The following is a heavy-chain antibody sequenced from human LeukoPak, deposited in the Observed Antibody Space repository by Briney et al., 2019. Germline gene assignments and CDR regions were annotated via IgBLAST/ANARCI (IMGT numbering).Heavy chain of an antibody. J-gene: IGHJ4*02. D-gene: IGHD6-6*01. Sequence: SETLSLTCTVSGGSISSSSYYWGWIRQPPGKGLEWNGSIYYSGSTYYNPSLKSRVTISVDTSKNQFSLKLSSVTAADTAVYYCARLDSSSSRDYWGQGTLVTVSS. CDR3: ARLDSSSSRDY. V-gene: IGHV4-39*01. CDR2: IYYSGST. CDR1: GGSISSSSYY.